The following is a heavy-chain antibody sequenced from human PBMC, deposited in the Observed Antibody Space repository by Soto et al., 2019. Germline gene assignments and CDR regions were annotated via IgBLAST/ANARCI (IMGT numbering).Heavy chain of an antibody. CDR2: ISFDGSNK. J-gene: IGHJ4*02. Sequence: PGGSLRLSCAASEFTFSSYAMHWVRQAPGKGLEWVAVISFDGSNKYYADSVKGRFTISRDNSKNTLYLQMNSLRAEDTAVYYCARDLSYDSSGYIFDYWGQGTLVTVS. D-gene: IGHD3-22*01. CDR1: EFTFSSYA. CDR3: ARDLSYDSSGYIFDY. V-gene: IGHV3-30-3*01.